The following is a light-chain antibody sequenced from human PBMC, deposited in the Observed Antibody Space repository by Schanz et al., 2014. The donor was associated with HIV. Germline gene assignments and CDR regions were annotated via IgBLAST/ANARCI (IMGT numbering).Light chain of an antibody. J-gene: IGLJ2*01. CDR2: DNY. CDR3: GTWDSSLSAGYVI. V-gene: IGLV1-51*01. Sequence: QFVLTQPPSVSAAPGQKVTISCSGSTSNIAHNFVSWYQQLPGTAPKLLIYDNYKRPSEIPDRFSASKSGTSATLGITGLQTGDEADYYCGTWDSSLSAGYVIFGGGTKLTVL. CDR1: TSNIAHNF.